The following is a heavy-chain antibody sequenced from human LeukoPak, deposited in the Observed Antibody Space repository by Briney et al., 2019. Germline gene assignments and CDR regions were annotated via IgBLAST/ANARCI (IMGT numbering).Heavy chain of an antibody. V-gene: IGHV3-53*05. CDR3: AKGGRWLLGSLYFDY. CDR2: IYMNGVT. Sequence: GGSLRLSCAASGFTVSANYMSWVRQAPAKGLEWVSVIYMNGVTYHADSVKGRFTISRDDSRNTVYLQMNSLRADDTAVYYCAKGGRWLLGSLYFDYWGQGALVTVSS. J-gene: IGHJ4*02. D-gene: IGHD5-12*01. CDR1: GFTVSANY.